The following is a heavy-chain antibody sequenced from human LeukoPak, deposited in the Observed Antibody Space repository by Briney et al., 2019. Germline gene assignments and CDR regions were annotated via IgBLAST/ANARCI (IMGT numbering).Heavy chain of an antibody. V-gene: IGHV3-23*01. Sequence: GGSLRLSCAASGATLHRFAMSWVSQAPGKGLEWLAVTSGSEDSTHYADSVRGRFIISTDSSKKSLYLQMNSLRAEDTAVYYCTKDLMTGFSSGWYFGYWGLGTLVTVSS. CDR3: TKDLMTGFSSGWYFGY. J-gene: IGHJ4*02. CDR2: TSGSEDST. D-gene: IGHD6-19*01. CDR1: GATLHRFA.